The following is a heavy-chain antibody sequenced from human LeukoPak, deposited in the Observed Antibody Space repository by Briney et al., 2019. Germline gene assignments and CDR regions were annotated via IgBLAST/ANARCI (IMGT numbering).Heavy chain of an antibody. J-gene: IGHJ4*02. CDR3: ARGGRGSSWFDN. CDR1: GFTFSSYA. CDR2: TGTAGDT. Sequence: GGSLRLSCAASGFTFSSYAMSWVRQAPGKGLEWVSATGTAGDTYYPGSVKGRFTISRENAKNSLYLQMNSLRAGDTAVYYCARGGRGSSWFDNWGQGTLVTVSS. V-gene: IGHV3-13*01. D-gene: IGHD6-13*01.